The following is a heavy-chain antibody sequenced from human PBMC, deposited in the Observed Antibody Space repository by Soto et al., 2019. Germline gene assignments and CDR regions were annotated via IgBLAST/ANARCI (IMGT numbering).Heavy chain of an antibody. CDR2: ISGSGGST. CDR3: AKDDCSGGSCYPFDY. CDR1: GFTFSSYA. V-gene: IGHV3-23*01. J-gene: IGHJ4*02. D-gene: IGHD2-15*01. Sequence: EVQLLESGGGLVQPGGSLRLSCAASGFTFSSYAMSWVRQAPGKGLEWVSAISGSGGSTYYADSVKGRFTISRDNSKYTLYLQMNSLRAEDTAVYYCAKDDCSGGSCYPFDYWGQGTLVTVSS.